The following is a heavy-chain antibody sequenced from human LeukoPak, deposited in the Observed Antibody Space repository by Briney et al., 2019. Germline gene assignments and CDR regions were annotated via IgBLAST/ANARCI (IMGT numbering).Heavy chain of an antibody. CDR2: ISYDGSNK. V-gene: IGHV3-30*19. Sequence: GSLRLSCAASGFTFISYGMHWVRQAPGKGLEWVAVISYDGSNKYYADSVKGRFTISRDNSKNTLYLQMNSLRAEDTAVYYCARDRWNDGRRYFDYWGQGTLVTVSS. J-gene: IGHJ4*02. CDR1: GFTFISYG. CDR3: ARDRWNDGRRYFDY. D-gene: IGHD1-1*01.